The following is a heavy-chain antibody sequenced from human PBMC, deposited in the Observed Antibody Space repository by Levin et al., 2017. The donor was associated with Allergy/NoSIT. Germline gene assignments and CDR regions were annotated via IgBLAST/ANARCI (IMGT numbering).Heavy chain of an antibody. CDR3: TTGHHCTSTSCYLGY. CDR2: IQSKTDGGTT. V-gene: IGHV3-15*01. CDR1: GFTFSKAW. D-gene: IGHD2-2*01. Sequence: ETLSLTCAASGFTFSKAWMSWVRQAPGKGLEWVGRIQSKTDGGTTDYAAPVKGRFTISRDDSKNTLYLQMNSLKTEDTAVFYCTTGHHCTSTSCYLGYWGQGTLVTVSS. J-gene: IGHJ4*02.